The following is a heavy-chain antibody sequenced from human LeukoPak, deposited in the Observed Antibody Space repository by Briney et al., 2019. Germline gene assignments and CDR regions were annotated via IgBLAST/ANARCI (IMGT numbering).Heavy chain of an antibody. Sequence: SETLSLTCTVSGGSISSSSYYWGWIRQPPGKGLEWIGSIYYSGSTYYNPSLKSRVTISVDTSKNQFSLKLSSVTAADTAVYYCARHGLLLEWLLSSRIDAFDIWGQGTMVTVSS. J-gene: IGHJ3*02. CDR3: ARHGLLLEWLLSSRIDAFDI. CDR2: IYYSGST. V-gene: IGHV4-39*01. CDR1: GGSISSSSYY. D-gene: IGHD3-3*01.